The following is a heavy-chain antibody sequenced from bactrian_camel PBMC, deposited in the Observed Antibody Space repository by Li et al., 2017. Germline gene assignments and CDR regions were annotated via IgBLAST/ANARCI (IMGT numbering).Heavy chain of an antibody. Sequence: QLVESGGGSVQAGGSLGLSCKVSRLTFSSACLGWFRQAPGKEREAVASISSVGLVTDYVDSVKGRFNIRRDNAKSTVDLQMNNLKPEDTARYYCAKGAFGHADGTGHATRGQGTQVTVS. J-gene: IGHJ4*01. D-gene: IGHD5*01. V-gene: IGHV3S40*01. CDR1: RLTFSSAC. CDR2: ISSVGLVT.